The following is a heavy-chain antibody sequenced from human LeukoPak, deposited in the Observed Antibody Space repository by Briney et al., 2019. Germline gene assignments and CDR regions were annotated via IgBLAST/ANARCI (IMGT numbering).Heavy chain of an antibody. V-gene: IGHV4-4*02. D-gene: IGHD1-26*01. J-gene: IGHJ4*02. Sequence: SEPLSLTCGVSGGSIRSTNWWSWVRHPPGQGLEWIGEISLTGETNYNPSLDGRVTMSLDGSRNQLSLTLTSVTAADTAIYYCSRESGAFCPFGYWGQGTLVIVPP. CDR3: SRESGAFCPFGY. CDR2: ISLTGET. CDR1: GGSIRSTNW.